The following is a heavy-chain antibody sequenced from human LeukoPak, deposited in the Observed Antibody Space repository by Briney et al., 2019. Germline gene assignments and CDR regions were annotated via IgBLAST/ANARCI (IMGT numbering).Heavy chain of an antibody. Sequence: GGSLRLSCAASGFTFSTYAMMSWVRQAPGTGLEWVSSISSSGSTTHYSDSVKGRFSISRDNAKNSLYLQMNSLRAEDTAVYYCVRGDRRDYWGQGTLVTVSS. J-gene: IGHJ4*02. CDR3: VRGDRRDY. V-gene: IGHV3-21*01. D-gene: IGHD2-15*01. CDR2: ISSSGSTT. CDR1: GFTFSTYA.